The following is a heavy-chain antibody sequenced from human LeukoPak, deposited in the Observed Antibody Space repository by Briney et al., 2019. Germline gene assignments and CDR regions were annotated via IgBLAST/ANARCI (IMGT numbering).Heavy chain of an antibody. J-gene: IGHJ3*02. Sequence: SETLSLTCTVSGGSVGSGSYYWNWIRLPPGKGLEWIGYISYSGSSNYNPSLKSRVTISGDTSKNQFSLNLSSVTAAETAVYYCARARYDSNRAFDIWGQGTMVTVSS. CDR1: GGSVGSGSYY. D-gene: IGHD3-22*01. V-gene: IGHV4-61*01. CDR3: ARARYDSNRAFDI. CDR2: ISYSGSS.